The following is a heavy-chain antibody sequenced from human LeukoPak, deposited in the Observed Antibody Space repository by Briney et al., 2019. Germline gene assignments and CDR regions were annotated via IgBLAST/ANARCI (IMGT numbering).Heavy chain of an antibody. CDR3: AKGDYDILTGYSALDY. CDR2: ISYDGSNK. V-gene: IGHV3-30*18. D-gene: IGHD3-9*01. Sequence: GGSLRLSCAASGFTFSSYGMHWVRQAPGKGLEWVAVISYDGSNKYYADSVKGRLTISRDNSKNTLYLQMNSLRAEDTAVYYCAKGDYDILTGYSALDYWGQGTLVTVSS. J-gene: IGHJ4*02. CDR1: GFTFSSYG.